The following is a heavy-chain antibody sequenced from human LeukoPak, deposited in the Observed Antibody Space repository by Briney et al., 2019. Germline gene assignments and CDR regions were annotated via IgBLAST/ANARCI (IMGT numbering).Heavy chain of an antibody. CDR3: ARGREQLWFDY. CDR2: IYHSGST. CDR1: GGSFSGYY. Sequence: SETLSLTCAVYGGSFSGYYWSWIRQPPGKGLEWIGYIYHSGSTYYNPSLKSRVTISVDRSKNQFSLKLSSVTAADTAVYYCARGREQLWFDYWGQGTLVTVSS. J-gene: IGHJ4*02. D-gene: IGHD5-18*01. V-gene: IGHV4-34*01.